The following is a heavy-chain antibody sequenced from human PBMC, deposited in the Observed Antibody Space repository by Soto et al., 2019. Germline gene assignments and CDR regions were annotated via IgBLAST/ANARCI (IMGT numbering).Heavy chain of an antibody. CDR3: ARGVTSGSFPPFDL. J-gene: IGHJ4*02. V-gene: IGHV1-69*11. CDR2: FSPILGTT. D-gene: IGHD1-26*01. CDR1: GGTFSSYS. Sequence: QVQLVQSGAEVKEPGSSVKVSCKASGGTFSSYSFSWVRQAPGQGLEWMGGFSPILGTTNYAQNFLVRVTITADEFTSTVYLELSSLRPEDTAVYYCARGVTSGSFPPFDLWGQVTLVTVSS.